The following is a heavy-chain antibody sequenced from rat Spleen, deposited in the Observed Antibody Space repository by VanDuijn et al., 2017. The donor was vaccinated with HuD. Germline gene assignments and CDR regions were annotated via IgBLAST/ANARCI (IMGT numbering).Heavy chain of an antibody. D-gene: IGHD4-1*01. CDR2: ISYGDRSGHSST. CDR3: TREIHYYFDY. Sequence: EVQLVESDGGLVQPGRSLKLSCAASGFTFSDYGMAWVRQGPTKGLEWVATISYGDRSGHSSTYYRDSVKGRFTISRDHAKSTLYLQMDSLRSEDTATYYCTREIHYYFDYWGQGVMVTVSS. J-gene: IGHJ2*01. CDR1: GFTFSDYG. V-gene: IGHV5-29*01.